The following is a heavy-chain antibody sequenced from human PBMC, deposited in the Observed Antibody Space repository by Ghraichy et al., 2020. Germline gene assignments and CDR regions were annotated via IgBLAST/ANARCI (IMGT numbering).Heavy chain of an antibody. CDR1: GFTFSGYW. CDR3: ARDLGSGWYFDY. V-gene: IGHV3-7*01. Sequence: GESLNISCAASGFTFSGYWMSWVRQAPGKGLEWVANIKKDGSEKYYVDSVKGRFTISRDNAKNSLYLQMNSLRAEDTAVYYCARDLGSGWYFDYWGQGTLVTVSP. J-gene: IGHJ4*02. CDR2: IKKDGSEK. D-gene: IGHD6-19*01.